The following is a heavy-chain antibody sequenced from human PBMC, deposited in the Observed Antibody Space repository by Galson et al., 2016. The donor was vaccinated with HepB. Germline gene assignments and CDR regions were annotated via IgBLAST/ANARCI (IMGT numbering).Heavy chain of an antibody. V-gene: IGHV3-21*01. Sequence: SLRLSCAASGFTFSSYSMNWVRQAPGKGLEWVSSISGSSSYIYYADSAKGRFTISRDNSKNTLYLQMNSLRAEDTAVYYCARDLTRMVGANGFWGRGTLVSVSS. CDR2: ISGSSSYI. CDR3: ARDLTRMVGANGF. J-gene: IGHJ4*02. CDR1: GFTFSSYS. D-gene: IGHD1-26*01.